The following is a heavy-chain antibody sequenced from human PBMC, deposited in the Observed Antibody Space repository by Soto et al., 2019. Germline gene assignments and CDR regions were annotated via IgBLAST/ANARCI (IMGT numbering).Heavy chain of an antibody. CDR3: ARPLGYCISTICSPIDY. V-gene: IGHV5-51*01. Sequence: GESLKISGKGSGYSFTSYWIGWVRQMPGKGLEWMGIIYPGDSDTRYSPSFQGQVTISADRSISTAYLQWSSLKASDTAMYSCARPLGYCISTICSPIDYWGQGTLVTFSS. CDR2: IYPGDSDT. D-gene: IGHD2-2*01. CDR1: GYSFTSYW. J-gene: IGHJ4*02.